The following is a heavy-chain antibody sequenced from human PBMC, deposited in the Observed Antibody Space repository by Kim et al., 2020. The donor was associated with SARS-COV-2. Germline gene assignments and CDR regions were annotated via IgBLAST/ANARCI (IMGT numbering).Heavy chain of an antibody. CDR3: ARALRDYGGNSYYFDY. CDR2: IYYSGST. CDR1: GGSISSYY. D-gene: IGHD4-17*01. Sequence: SETLSLTCTVSGGSISSYYWSWIRQPPGKGLEWIGYIYYSGSTNYNPSLKSRVTISVDTSKNQFSLKLSSVTAADTAVYYCARALRDYGGNSYYFDYWGQGTLVTVSS. J-gene: IGHJ4*02. V-gene: IGHV4-59*13.